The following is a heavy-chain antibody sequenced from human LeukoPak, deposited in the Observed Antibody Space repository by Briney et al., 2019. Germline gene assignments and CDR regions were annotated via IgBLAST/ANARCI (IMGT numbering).Heavy chain of an antibody. CDR3: ARARGDFWSGYHY. CDR1: GFTFSSYA. CDR2: ISSSSSTI. J-gene: IGHJ4*02. D-gene: IGHD3-3*01. Sequence: GGSLRLSCAASGFTFSSYAMHWVRQAPGKGLEWVSYISSSSSTIYYADSVKGRFTISRDNAKNSLYLQMNSLRAEDTAVYYCARARGDFWSGYHYWGQGTLVTVSS. V-gene: IGHV3-48*01.